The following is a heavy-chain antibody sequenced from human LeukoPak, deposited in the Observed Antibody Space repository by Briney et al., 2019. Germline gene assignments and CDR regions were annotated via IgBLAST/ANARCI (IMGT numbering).Heavy chain of an antibody. Sequence: PSETLSLTCTVSGGSINSYYRSWIRQPPGKGLEWIGYNSYSENTNYNPSLKSRVTISVDTSKNHFSLNLSSVTAADTAVYYCARVGSGSFDYWGQGTLVTVSS. V-gene: IGHV4-59*01. CDR2: NSYSENT. CDR1: GGSINSYY. CDR3: ARVGSGSFDY. J-gene: IGHJ4*02. D-gene: IGHD1-26*01.